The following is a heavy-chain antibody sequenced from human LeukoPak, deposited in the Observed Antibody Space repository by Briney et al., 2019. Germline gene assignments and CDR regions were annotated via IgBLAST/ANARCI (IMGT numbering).Heavy chain of an antibody. CDR3: ARAKRGSGFGYYYFDS. CDR1: GGSISTTSYF. D-gene: IGHD3-16*01. J-gene: IGHJ4*02. Sequence: SETLSLTCTVSGGSISTTSYFWGWIRQPPGKGLEWIGSIYYSGSTYYNPSLKSRVTISVDTSKNQFSLKLTSVTAADTAVYYCARAKRGSGFGYYYFDSWGQGTLVTVSS. CDR2: IYYSGST. V-gene: IGHV4-39*07.